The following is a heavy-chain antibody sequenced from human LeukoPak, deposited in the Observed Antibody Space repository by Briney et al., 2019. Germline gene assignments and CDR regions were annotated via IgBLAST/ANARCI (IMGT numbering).Heavy chain of an antibody. CDR1: GYTFTSYY. Sequence: ASVKVSCKASGYTFTSYYMHWVRQAPGQGLEWMGIINPSGGSTSYAQEFQGRVTMTRDTSTSTVYMELSSLRSEDTAVCYCAREGVVVVSFDYWGQGTLVTVSS. CDR3: AREGVVVVSFDY. D-gene: IGHD3-22*01. V-gene: IGHV1-46*01. CDR2: INPSGGST. J-gene: IGHJ4*02.